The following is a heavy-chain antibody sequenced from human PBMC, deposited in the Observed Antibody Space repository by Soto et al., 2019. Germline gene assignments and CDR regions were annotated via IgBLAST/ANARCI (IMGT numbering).Heavy chain of an antibody. J-gene: IGHJ5*02. D-gene: IGHD6-19*01. Sequence: SETLSLTCAVYGGSFSGYYWSWIRQPPGKGLEWIGEINHSGSTNYNPSLKSRVTISVDTSKNQFSLKLSSVTAADTAEYYCARGLFRHMNKHRVAGQWGNWFDPWGQGTLVTVSS. V-gene: IGHV4-34*01. CDR2: INHSGST. CDR3: ARGLFRHMNKHRVAGQWGNWFDP. CDR1: GGSFSGYY.